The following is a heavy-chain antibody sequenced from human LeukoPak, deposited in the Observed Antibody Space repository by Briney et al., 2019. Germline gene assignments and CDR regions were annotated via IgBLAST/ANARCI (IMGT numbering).Heavy chain of an antibody. J-gene: IGHJ6*04. D-gene: IGHD3-10*01. CDR1: GGTFSSYA. CDR3: ASRLPSPGEGKYYYGMDV. Sequence: SVKVSCKASGGTFSSYAISWVRQAPGQGLEWMGGIIPIFGTANYAQKFQGRVTITADESTSTAYMELSSLRSEDTAVYYCASRLPSPGEGKYYYGMDVWAKGPRSPSPQ. V-gene: IGHV1-69*01. CDR2: IIPIFGTA.